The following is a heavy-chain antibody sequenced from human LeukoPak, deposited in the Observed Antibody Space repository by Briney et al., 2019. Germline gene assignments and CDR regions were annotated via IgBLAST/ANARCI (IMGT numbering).Heavy chain of an antibody. CDR2: IYHSGST. J-gene: IGHJ6*03. Sequence: SETLSLTCTVSGYSISSGYYWGWIRQPPGKGLEWIGSIYHSGSTYYNPSLKSRVTISVDTSKNQFSLKLSSVTAVDTAVYYCARERGRSYGSVPYYYYMDVWGKGTTVTVSS. D-gene: IGHD5-18*01. CDR3: ARERGRSYGSVPYYYYMDV. CDR1: GYSISSGYY. V-gene: IGHV4-38-2*02.